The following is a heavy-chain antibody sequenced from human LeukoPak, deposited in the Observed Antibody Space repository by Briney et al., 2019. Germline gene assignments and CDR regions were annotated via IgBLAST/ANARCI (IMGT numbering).Heavy chain of an antibody. Sequence: GASVKVSCKASVYTFTSYDINWVRQATGQGLEWMGWMNPNSGNTGYAQKFQGRVTMTRNTSISTAYMELSSLRSEDTAVYYCARSVVVDYYYGMDVWGQGTTVTVSS. J-gene: IGHJ6*02. CDR2: MNPNSGNT. D-gene: IGHD2-2*01. V-gene: IGHV1-8*01. CDR1: VYTFTSYD. CDR3: ARSVVVDYYYGMDV.